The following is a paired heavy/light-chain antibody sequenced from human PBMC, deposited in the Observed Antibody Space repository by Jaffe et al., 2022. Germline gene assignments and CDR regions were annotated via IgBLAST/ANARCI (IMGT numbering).Heavy chain of an antibody. Sequence: EVQLVQSGAEVKKPGESLQISCQGSGYSFTTYGIGWVRQMPGKGLEWMGIIYPGDSNTRYSPSFQGQVTISADKSISTAYLQWNSLKASDTAMYYCARRGTRGGSSVWYGGFDSWGQGTLITVSS. D-gene: IGHD6-19*01. CDR2: IYPGDSNT. V-gene: IGHV5-51*03. CDR3: ARRGTRGGSSVWYGGFDS. J-gene: IGHJ4*02. CDR1: GYSFTTYG.
Light chain of an antibody. J-gene: IGKJ2*01. CDR1: QSLLHSNGYNY. CDR2: LGS. V-gene: IGKV2-28*01. Sequence: DIVMTQSPLSLPVTPGEPASISCRSSQSLLHSNGYNYLDWYLQKPGQSPQLLIYLGSNRASGVPDRFSGSGSGTDFTLKISRVEAEDVGIYYCMEALQSPAYTFGQGTKLEIK. CDR3: MEALQSPAYT.